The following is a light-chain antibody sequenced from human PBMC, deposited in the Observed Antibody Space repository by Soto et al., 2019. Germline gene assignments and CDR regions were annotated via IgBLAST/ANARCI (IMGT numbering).Light chain of an antibody. CDR1: QSLLHSDGYNY. Sequence: DSVMTQFPLSRSVTPGEPASISCRSSQSLLHSDGYNYLDWYVQKPGQSPQLLIYLGSNRASGVPDRFSGSGSGTDFTLKISRVEAEDVGVYYCMQALQIRVEFGQGTKVEIK. V-gene: IGKV2-28*01. J-gene: IGKJ1*01. CDR3: MQALQIRVE. CDR2: LGS.